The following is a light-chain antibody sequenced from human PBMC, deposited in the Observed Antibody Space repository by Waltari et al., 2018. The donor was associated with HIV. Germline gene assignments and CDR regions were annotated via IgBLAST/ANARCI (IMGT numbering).Light chain of an antibody. V-gene: IGLV1-36*01. CDR1: SSKLGNNA. Sequence: QSVLTQPHSVSEAPRQRVTISCSGRSSKLGNNAVNWYQQLPGKAPKLLIYYNALLSSVVSYRFSAAKACTSASLSISGLQSEDEADYYCAAWDDSLHGVVFGGGTKLTVL. CDR2: YNA. CDR3: AAWDDSLHGVV. J-gene: IGLJ3*02.